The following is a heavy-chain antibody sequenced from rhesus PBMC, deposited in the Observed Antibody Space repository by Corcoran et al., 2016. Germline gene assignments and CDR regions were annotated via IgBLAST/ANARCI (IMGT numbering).Heavy chain of an antibody. CDR2: IGGRSGTT. D-gene: IGHD1-26*01. CDR1: GGSISGYY. V-gene: IGHV4S5*01. CDR3: ASWDPKNYPGAGLDS. J-gene: IGHJ6*01. Sequence: QVQLEESGPGLAKPSETLSLTCAVSGGSISGYYWNWVRQPPGKGLEWIGYIGGRSGTTDNNPALKSRVTISTDTANKQLSLRLSSVTAADTAVYYCASWDPKNYPGAGLDSWGQGVVVTVSS.